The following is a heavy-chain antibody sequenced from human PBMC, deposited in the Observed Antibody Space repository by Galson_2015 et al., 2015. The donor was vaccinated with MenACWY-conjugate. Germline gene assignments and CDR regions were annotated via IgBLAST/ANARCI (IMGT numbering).Heavy chain of an antibody. J-gene: IGHJ6*03. V-gene: IGHV1-69*04. CDR2: IIPVLGIP. CDR3: AGVGTHHYYSMDV. Sequence: SVKVSCKASGVTDTAYAITWVRQAPGQGLEWMGRIIPVLGIPNHAQKFQGRVTITADKSTSTVYMDLSSLRSEDSAVYYCAGVGTHHYYSMDVWGQGTTVTVSS. CDR1: GVTDTAYA.